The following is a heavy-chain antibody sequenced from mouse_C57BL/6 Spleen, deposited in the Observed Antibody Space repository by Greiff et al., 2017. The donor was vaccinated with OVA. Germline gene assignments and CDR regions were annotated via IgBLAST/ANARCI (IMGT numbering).Heavy chain of an antibody. Sequence: VKLMESGAELVKPGASVKISCKASGYAFSSYWMNWVKQRPGKGLEWIGQIYPGDGDTNYNGKFKGKATLTADKSSSTAYMQLSSLTSEDSAVYFCAREEDGTGAMDYWGQGTSVTVSS. CDR3: AREEDGTGAMDY. D-gene: IGHD4-1*01. V-gene: IGHV1-80*01. CDR2: IYPGDGDT. J-gene: IGHJ4*01. CDR1: GYAFSSYW.